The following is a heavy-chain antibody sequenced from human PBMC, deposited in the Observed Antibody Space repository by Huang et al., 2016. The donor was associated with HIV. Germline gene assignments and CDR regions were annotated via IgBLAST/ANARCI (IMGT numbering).Heavy chain of an antibody. CDR1: GGSISTGSYS. Sequence: QVQLQESGPGLVKPSETLSLNCTVSGGSISTGSYSWGWIRQTPGKGLDWIATIYYSGSSNYNPSLKSRVTISVDTSQNQFSLKLSSVTAADTAIYYCARRLGNYFFDYWGQGTLVTVSS. V-gene: IGHV4-39*01. J-gene: IGHJ4*02. CDR2: IYYSGSS. CDR3: ARRLGNYFFDY. D-gene: IGHD7-27*01.